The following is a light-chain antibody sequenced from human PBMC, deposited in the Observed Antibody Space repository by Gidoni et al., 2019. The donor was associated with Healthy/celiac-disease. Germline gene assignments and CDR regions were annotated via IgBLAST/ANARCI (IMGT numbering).Light chain of an antibody. J-gene: IGLJ1*01. Sequence: HSALTQPASVSGSPRPSITNSCTATSSDVGGYNYVSWYQQQPGKAPKLMIYDVSNRPSGVSNRFSGSKSGNTASLTISGLQAEDEADYDCRSYTSSSTLYVFGTGTKVTVL. CDR1: SSDVGGYNY. V-gene: IGLV2-14*03. CDR2: DVS. CDR3: RSYTSSSTLYV.